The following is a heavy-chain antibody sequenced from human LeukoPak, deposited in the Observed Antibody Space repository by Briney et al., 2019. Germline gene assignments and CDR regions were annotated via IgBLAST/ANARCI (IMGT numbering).Heavy chain of an antibody. J-gene: IGHJ4*02. CDR2: IRSKAYGGTT. CDR1: GFTFGDYA. Sequence: PGGSLRLSCTASGFTFGDYAMSWVRQAPGKGLEWVGFIRSKAYGGTTEYAASVKGRFTISRDDSKSIAYLQMNSLKTEDTAVYCCTSEDIVVVPAARLTRFDYWGQGTLVTVSS. CDR3: TSEDIVVVPAARLTRFDY. V-gene: IGHV3-49*04. D-gene: IGHD2-2*01.